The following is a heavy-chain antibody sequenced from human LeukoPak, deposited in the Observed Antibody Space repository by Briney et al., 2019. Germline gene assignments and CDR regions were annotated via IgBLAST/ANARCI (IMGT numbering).Heavy chain of an antibody. D-gene: IGHD4-17*01. CDR3: AREGATVTTYWFDP. J-gene: IGHJ5*02. Sequence: SETLSLTCTVSGGSISSSSYYWGWLRQPPGKGLEWIGSIYYSGSTYYNPSLKSRVTISVDTSKNQFSLKLSSVTAADTAVYYCAREGATVTTYWFDPWGQGTLVTVSS. CDR1: GGSISSSSYY. CDR2: IYYSGST. V-gene: IGHV4-39*07.